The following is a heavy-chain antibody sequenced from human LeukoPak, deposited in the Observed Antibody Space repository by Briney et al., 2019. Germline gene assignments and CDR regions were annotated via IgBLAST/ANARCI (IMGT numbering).Heavy chain of an antibody. Sequence: GGSLRLSCAASGFTFSSYWMSWVRQAPGKGLEWVANIKQDGSEKYYVDSVRGRFTISRDNAKNSLYLQMNGLRAEDTAVYFCARDHSDYVRVGLDYWGQGTLVTVSS. D-gene: IGHD5-12*01. CDR3: ARDHSDYVRVGLDY. J-gene: IGHJ4*02. CDR2: IKQDGSEK. V-gene: IGHV3-7*01. CDR1: GFTFSSYW.